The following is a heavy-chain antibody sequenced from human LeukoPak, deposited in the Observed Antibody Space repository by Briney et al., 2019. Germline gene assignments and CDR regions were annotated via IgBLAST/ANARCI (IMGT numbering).Heavy chain of an antibody. J-gene: IGHJ4*02. CDR3: AGGVFGVVVPAANFDY. D-gene: IGHD2-2*01. CDR2: ISAYNGNT. V-gene: IGHV1-18*01. Sequence: ASVKVSCKASGYTFTSYGISWVRQAPGQGLEWMGWISAYNGNTNYAQKLQGRVTMTTDTSTSTAYMELRSLRSDDTAVYHCAGGVFGVVVPAANFDYWGQGTLVTVSS. CDR1: GYTFTSYG.